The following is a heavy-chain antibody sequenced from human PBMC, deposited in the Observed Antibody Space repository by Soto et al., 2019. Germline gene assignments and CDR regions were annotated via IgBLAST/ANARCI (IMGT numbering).Heavy chain of an antibody. Sequence: QVQLVESGGGVVQPGRSLRLSCAASGFTFSSYGMHWVRQAPGKGLEWVAVISYDGSNKYYADSVKGRFTISRDNSKNTLYLQMNSLRAEDTAVYYCAKSDYYGDYFDYWGHGTLVTVSS. CDR2: ISYDGSNK. J-gene: IGHJ4*01. D-gene: IGHD4-17*01. CDR3: AKSDYYGDYFDY. CDR1: GFTFSSYG. V-gene: IGHV3-30*18.